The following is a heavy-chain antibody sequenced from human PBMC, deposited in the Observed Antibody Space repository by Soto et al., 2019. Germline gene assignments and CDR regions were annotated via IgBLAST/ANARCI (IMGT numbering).Heavy chain of an antibody. CDR3: ASTGVVAAPGHRDFDY. Sequence: SETLSLTCAVYGGSFSGYYWSWIRQPPGKGLEWIGEINHSGSTNYNPSLKSRVTISVDTSKNQFSLKLSSVTAADTAVYYCASTGVVAAPGHRDFDYWGQGTLVTVSS. J-gene: IGHJ4*02. V-gene: IGHV4-34*01. CDR1: GGSFSGYY. CDR2: INHSGST. D-gene: IGHD2-15*01.